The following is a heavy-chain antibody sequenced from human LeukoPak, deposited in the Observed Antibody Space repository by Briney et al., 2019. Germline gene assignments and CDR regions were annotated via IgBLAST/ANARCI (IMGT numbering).Heavy chain of an antibody. CDR2: VYPSGST. D-gene: IGHD3-10*01. CDR3: XXDXXXXFTFDY. V-gene: IGHV4-4*07. CDR1: GASISSYL. Sequence: PSETLSLTCTVSGASISSYLWTWIRQPAGKGLEWIGRVYPSGSTNYNPSLKNRVTISGDKSKNQFSLKLNSVNAADTAVYYCXXDXXXXFTFDYXGQGALVTVSS. J-gene: IGHJ4*02.